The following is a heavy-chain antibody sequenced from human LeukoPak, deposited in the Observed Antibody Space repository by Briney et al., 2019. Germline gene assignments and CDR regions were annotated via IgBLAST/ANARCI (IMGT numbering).Heavy chain of an antibody. CDR2: IRYDGSNK. CDR1: GFTFSSYG. CDR3: AKATELYSNSYYFDY. J-gene: IGHJ4*02. Sequence: GGSLRLSCAASGFTFSSYGMHWVRQAPGKGLEWVAFIRYDGSNKYYADSVKGRFTISRDNSKNTLYLQMNSLRAEDTAVYYCAKATELYSNSYYFDYWGQGTLVTVSS. D-gene: IGHD4-11*01. V-gene: IGHV3-30*02.